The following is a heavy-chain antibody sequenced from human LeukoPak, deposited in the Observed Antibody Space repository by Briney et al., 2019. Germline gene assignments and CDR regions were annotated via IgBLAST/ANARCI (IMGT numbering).Heavy chain of an antibody. CDR2: LSDSGGTT. CDR1: GFSFSTHV. V-gene: IGHV3-23*01. J-gene: IGHJ4*02. D-gene: IGHD3-16*01. Sequence: GGSLRLSCAASGFSFSTHVMTWVRQAPGKGLEWVSSLSDSGGTTYYADSVKGRFTISRDNSMNTLYLQMNSLRAEDTAVYYCAKTRFTAVQEFLVWAPFDYWGQGTLVTVSS. CDR3: AKTRFTAVQEFLVWAPFDY.